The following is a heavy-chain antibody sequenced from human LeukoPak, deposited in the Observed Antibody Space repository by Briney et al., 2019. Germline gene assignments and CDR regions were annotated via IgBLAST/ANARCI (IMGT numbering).Heavy chain of an antibody. V-gene: IGHV3-74*01. CDR3: ARGKYGGYFIDY. Sequence: GGSLRLSCAASGFTFSRYWMHWVRQVPGKGLVWVSRIKPDGSDTNYADSVKGRFTISRDNAKNTVYLQMNSLRAEDTAVYYCARGKYGGYFIDYWGQGTLVTVSS. D-gene: IGHD5-12*01. CDR1: GFTFSRYW. J-gene: IGHJ4*02. CDR2: IKPDGSDT.